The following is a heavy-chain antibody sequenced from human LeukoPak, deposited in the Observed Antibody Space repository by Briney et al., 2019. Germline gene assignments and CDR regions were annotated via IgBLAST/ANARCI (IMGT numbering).Heavy chain of an antibody. CDR3: ARDRVIYYYYGMDV. D-gene: IGHD3-22*01. J-gene: IGHJ6*02. Sequence: QTGGSLRLSGAASGFTFSNYAIHWVRQAPGEGLEWVAVISHDGSIKYFADSVRGRFTISRDNSKNTLYLQMNSLRAEDTAVYYCARDRVIYYYYGMDVWGQGTTVTVSS. V-gene: IGHV3-30-3*01. CDR1: GFTFSNYA. CDR2: ISHDGSIK.